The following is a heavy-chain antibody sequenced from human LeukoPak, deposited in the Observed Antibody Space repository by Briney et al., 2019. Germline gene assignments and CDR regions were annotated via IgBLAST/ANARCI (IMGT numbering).Heavy chain of an antibody. CDR3: ARELVPGYYYGMDV. CDR1: GGSFSGYY. V-gene: IGHV4-34*01. J-gene: IGHJ6*02. Sequence: PSETLSLTCAVYGGSFSGYYWSWLRQPPGKGLEWIGEINHSGSTNYNPSLKSRVTISVDTSKNQFSLKLSSVTAADTAVYYCARELVPGYYYGMDVWGQGTTVTVSS. D-gene: IGHD2-2*01. CDR2: INHSGST.